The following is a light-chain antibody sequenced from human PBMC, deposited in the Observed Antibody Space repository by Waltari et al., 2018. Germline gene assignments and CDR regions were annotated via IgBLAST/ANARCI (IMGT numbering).Light chain of an antibody. V-gene: IGLV1-47*01. Sequence: QSVLTQPPSASGTPGQRVTISCSGSSSNIGNNYVSWYKEFPGTAPKILIYKNNQWASGVPYLFSGSKSGSSIALAISGLRTEDEADYYCAAWDDSLSRVIFGGGTKLTVL. CDR1: SSNIGNNY. CDR2: KNN. CDR3: AAWDDSLSRVI. J-gene: IGLJ2*01.